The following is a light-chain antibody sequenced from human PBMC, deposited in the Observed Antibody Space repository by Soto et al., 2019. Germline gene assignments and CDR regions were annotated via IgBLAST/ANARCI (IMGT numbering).Light chain of an antibody. CDR3: QQYTNAHGIT. J-gene: IGKJ5*01. CDR1: QGVGNKY. V-gene: IGKV3-20*01. CDR2: AAS. Sequence: EIALTQSPGTLSLSPGERATLSCRASQGVGNKYLAWYQQRPGQAPSLLIYAASSRATGVPDRFSGSGSGTDFTLTISRLEPEDFAVYDCQQYTNAHGITLAQGTRLEIK.